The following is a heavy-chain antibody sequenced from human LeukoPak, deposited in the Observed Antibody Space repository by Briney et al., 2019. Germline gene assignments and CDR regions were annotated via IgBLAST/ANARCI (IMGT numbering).Heavy chain of an antibody. CDR3: ARAPEYYDFWSIDY. J-gene: IGHJ4*02. CDR2: ISISSSDT. D-gene: IGHD3-3*01. CDR1: GVTFSSYS. V-gene: IGHV3-21*01. Sequence: GGTLRLSCAASGVTFSSYSMNWGRHAPGKGLEWVSSISISSSDTYYTDSVKGRFTISRDNAKTSMYLQMNRLRAEDTAVYYCARAPEYYDFWSIDYWGQGTLVTVSS.